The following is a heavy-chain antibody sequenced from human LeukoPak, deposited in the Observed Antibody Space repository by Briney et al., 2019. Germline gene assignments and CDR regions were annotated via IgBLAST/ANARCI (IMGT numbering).Heavy chain of an antibody. CDR3: AKEGTTVTTPIDY. CDR1: GLTFNNYA. D-gene: IGHD4-17*01. Sequence: GGSLRLSCAASGLTFNNYALSWVRQTPGKGLEWVSTVTGSGGATYYADSVKGRFTISRDNSKNTLYLQMNSLRAEDTAVYYCAKEGTTVTTPIDYWGQGTLVTVSS. V-gene: IGHV3-23*01. J-gene: IGHJ4*02. CDR2: VTGSGGAT.